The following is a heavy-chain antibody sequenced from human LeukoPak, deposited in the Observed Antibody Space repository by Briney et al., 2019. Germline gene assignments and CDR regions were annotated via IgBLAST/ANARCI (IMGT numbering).Heavy chain of an antibody. CDR3: ARACRSYYDFWSGYYPPYYYGMDV. CDR2: INTNAGNP. CDR1: GYTFTSYA. Sequence: ASVKVSCKASGYTFTSYAMHWVRQAPGQGLEWMGWINTNAGNPTYAQGFTGRFVFSLDTSVSTAYLQISSLKAEDTAVYYCARACRSYYDFWSGYYPPYYYGMDVWGQGTTVTVSS. J-gene: IGHJ6*02. D-gene: IGHD3-3*01. V-gene: IGHV7-4-1*02.